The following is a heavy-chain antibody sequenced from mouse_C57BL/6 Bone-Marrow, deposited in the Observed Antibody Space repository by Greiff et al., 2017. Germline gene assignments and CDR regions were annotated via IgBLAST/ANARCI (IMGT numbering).Heavy chain of an antibody. CDR2: ISNLAYSI. J-gene: IGHJ2*01. CDR1: GFTFSDYG. CDR3: ARLRRGNFDY. V-gene: IGHV5-15*01. Sequence: EVKLVESGGGLVQPGGSLKLSCAASGFTFSDYGMAWVRQAPRKGPEWVAFISNLAYSIYDADTVPGRFTISRENAKNTLYLERSSLRSEDTAMYYCARLRRGNFDYWGQGTTLTVSS.